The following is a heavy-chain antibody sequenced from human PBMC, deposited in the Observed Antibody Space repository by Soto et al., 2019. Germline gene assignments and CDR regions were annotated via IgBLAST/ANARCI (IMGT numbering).Heavy chain of an antibody. CDR2: INSDGSST. J-gene: IGHJ6*02. D-gene: IGHD1-1*01. CDR1: GFRFSDHW. Sequence: PGGSLRLSCAASGFRFSDHWMHWVRQAPGKGLVWVSRINSDGSSTNYADSVEGRFTISRDNAKNTLYLQMNSLRAEDTAIYYCARTYKYAMDVWGQGTTVTVSS. V-gene: IGHV3-74*01. CDR3: ARTYKYAMDV.